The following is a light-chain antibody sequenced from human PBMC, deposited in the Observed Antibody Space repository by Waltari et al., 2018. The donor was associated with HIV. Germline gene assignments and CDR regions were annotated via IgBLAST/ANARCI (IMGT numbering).Light chain of an antibody. V-gene: IGKV1-39*01. CDR1: QSISSY. CDR3: QQSYSTLMYT. Sequence: DIQMTQSPSSLSASVGDRVTITCRASQSISSYLNWYQQKPGKATKLLIYAASSLQSGVPSMFSGSGSGTDFTLTISSLQPEDFATYYCQQSYSTLMYTFGQGTKLEIK. J-gene: IGKJ2*01. CDR2: AAS.